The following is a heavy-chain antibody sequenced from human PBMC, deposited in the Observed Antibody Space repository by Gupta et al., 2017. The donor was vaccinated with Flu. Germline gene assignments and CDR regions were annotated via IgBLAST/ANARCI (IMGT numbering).Heavy chain of an antibody. V-gene: IGHV3-33*01. CDR1: GFTFSSYG. Sequence: QVQLVESGGGVVQPGRSLRLSCAASGFTFSSYGMHWVRQAPGKGLEWVAVIWYDGSNKYYADSVKGRFTISRDNSKNTLYLQMNSLRAEDTAVYYCARDTFSPIYDSSGYTLVYWGQGTLVTVSS. D-gene: IGHD3-22*01. CDR3: ARDTFSPIYDSSGYTLVY. J-gene: IGHJ4*02. CDR2: IWYDGSNK.